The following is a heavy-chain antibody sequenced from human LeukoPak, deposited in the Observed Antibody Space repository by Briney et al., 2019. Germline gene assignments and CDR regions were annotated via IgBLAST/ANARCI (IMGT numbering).Heavy chain of an antibody. CDR1: GFTFTSYN. CDR3: ARVRDGYNHDAFDI. V-gene: IGHV3-21*01. J-gene: IGHJ3*02. CDR2: ISTSSSYI. Sequence: TGGSLRLSCAASGFTFTSYNMNWVRQAPGKGLEWVSSISTSSSYIYYADSVKGRFTISRDNAKNSLYLQMNSLRAEDTAVYYCARVRDGYNHDAFDIWGQGTMVTASS. D-gene: IGHD5-24*01.